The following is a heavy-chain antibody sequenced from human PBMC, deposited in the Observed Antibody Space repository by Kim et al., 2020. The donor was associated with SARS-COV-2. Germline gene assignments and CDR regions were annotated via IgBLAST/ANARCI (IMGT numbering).Heavy chain of an antibody. Sequence: GGSLRLSWAASGFTFSGSPMHWVRQASGKGLEWVGRIRSKTNNYATTYAASVRGRFTISRDDSKNTAYLEMNGLKTEDTAVYYCTRIPATTLAFWDAFDIWGQGTMVTVSS. D-gene: IGHD3-3*02. CDR1: GFTFSGSP. CDR3: TRIPATTLAFWDAFDI. J-gene: IGHJ3*02. CDR2: IRSKTNNYAT. V-gene: IGHV3-73*01.